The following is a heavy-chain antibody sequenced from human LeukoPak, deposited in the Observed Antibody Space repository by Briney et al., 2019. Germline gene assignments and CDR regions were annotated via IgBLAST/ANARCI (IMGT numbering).Heavy chain of an antibody. CDR2: INAGNGNT. V-gene: IGHV1-3*01. D-gene: IGHD1-1*01. J-gene: IGHJ6*02. CDR1: GYTFTSYA. Sequence: ASVKVSCKASGYTFTSYAMHWVRRAPGQRLEWMGWINAGNGNTKYSQKFQGRVTITRDTSASTAYMELSSPRSEDTAVYYCARQLERPPTYYYYGMDVWGQGTTVTVSS. CDR3: ARQLERPPTYYYYGMDV.